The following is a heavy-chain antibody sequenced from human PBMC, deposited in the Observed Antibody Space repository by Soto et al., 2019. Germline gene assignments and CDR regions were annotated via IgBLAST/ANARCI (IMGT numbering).Heavy chain of an antibody. Sequence: EVQLVESGGELVKPGESLRLSCAASGFTFSHPWMNWVRQAPGKGLEWVGRVKSKAYGGTTEYPAPVKGRFTISRDDSKNTLYLQMNSLKSEDTAVYFCTAGLYNSGGVDHGGQGTLVTVSS. J-gene: IGHJ4*02. CDR1: GFTFSHPW. CDR3: TAGLYNSGGVDH. CDR2: VKSKAYGGTT. V-gene: IGHV3-15*07. D-gene: IGHD3-22*01.